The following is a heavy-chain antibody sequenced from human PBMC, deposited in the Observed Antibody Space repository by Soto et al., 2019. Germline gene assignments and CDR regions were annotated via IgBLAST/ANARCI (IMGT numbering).Heavy chain of an antibody. D-gene: IGHD3-22*01. CDR3: AREYYYDSSGRGYFDL. V-gene: IGHV4-59*01. Sequence: QVQLQESGPGLVKPSETLSLTCTVSGGSISSYYWSWIRQPPGKGLEWIGYIYYRGSTNYNPSLKSRVTISVDTSKNQFSLKLSSVTAADTAVYYCAREYYYDSSGRGYFDLWGRGTLVTVSS. CDR1: GGSISSYY. J-gene: IGHJ2*01. CDR2: IYYRGST.